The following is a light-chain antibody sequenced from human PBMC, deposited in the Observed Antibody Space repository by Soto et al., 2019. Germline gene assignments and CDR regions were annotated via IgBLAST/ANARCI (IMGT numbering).Light chain of an antibody. CDR1: QNINTY. V-gene: IGKV3-15*01. Sequence: EIVMTQSPATLSVSPGERATLSCRASQNINTYLAWYQHKPGQAPRLLIYGASTRATGIPARFSGSGSGTDFTLTFSGLFFKIFPLFFFQKKNDWLLITFGKGTRLEIK. CDR2: GAS. J-gene: IGKJ5*01. CDR3: QKKNDWLLIT.